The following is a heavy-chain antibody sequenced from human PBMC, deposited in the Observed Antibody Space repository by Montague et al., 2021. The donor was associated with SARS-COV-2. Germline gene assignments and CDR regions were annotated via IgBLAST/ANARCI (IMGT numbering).Heavy chain of an antibody. CDR3: ARVGRGSSWYEVAFDI. J-gene: IGHJ3*02. Sequence: SDTLSLTCTLSGRSISRYSWTWIRQPPGKGLEWIGYIYNSGSTNYNPSLTSRVTISVDTSKNQFSLKLSSVAAADTAVYHCARVGRGSSWYEVAFDIWGQGTVVTVSS. V-gene: IGHV4-59*07. CDR1: GRSISRYS. CDR2: IYNSGST. D-gene: IGHD6-13*01.